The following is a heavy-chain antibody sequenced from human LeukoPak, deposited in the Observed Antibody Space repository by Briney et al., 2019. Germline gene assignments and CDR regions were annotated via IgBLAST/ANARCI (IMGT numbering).Heavy chain of an antibody. J-gene: IGHJ5*02. Sequence: GRSLRLSCAASGFTFSSCAMSWVRQAPGKGLEWLSAISGSGGSTYYTDSVKGRFTISRDNSKNTLYLQMNSLRAEDTAVYYCAKAPPISSGWLNWFDPWGQGTLVTVSS. D-gene: IGHD6-19*01. CDR3: AKAPPISSGWLNWFDP. V-gene: IGHV3-23*01. CDR2: ISGSGGST. CDR1: GFTFSSCA.